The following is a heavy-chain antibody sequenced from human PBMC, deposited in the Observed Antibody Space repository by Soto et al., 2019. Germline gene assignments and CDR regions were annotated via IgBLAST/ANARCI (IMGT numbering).Heavy chain of an antibody. D-gene: IGHD4-17*01. Sequence: QVQLQESGPGLVKPSQTLSLTCTVSGASISSGGYFWGWSRQHPGEGLEYIGYVYVSGGTYYNPSLKSRVTISVDTSKNQLSVKLSSVTAADTAIYYCARSTTALAFDIWGLGTMVTVSS. CDR2: VYVSGGT. CDR3: ARSTTALAFDI. J-gene: IGHJ3*02. V-gene: IGHV4-31*03. CDR1: GASISSGGYF.